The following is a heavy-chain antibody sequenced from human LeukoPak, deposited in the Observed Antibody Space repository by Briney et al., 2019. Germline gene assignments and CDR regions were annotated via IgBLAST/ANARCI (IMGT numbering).Heavy chain of an antibody. CDR3: ARDPSYYGSGSYWPYYYMDV. D-gene: IGHD3-10*01. Sequence: GASVKVSCKASGYTFTGYYMHWVRQAPGQGLEWMGWINPNSGGTNYAQKFQGRVTMTRDTSISTAYMELSRLRSDDTAVYYCARDPSYYGSGSYWPYYYMDVWGKGTTVTVSS. CDR2: INPNSGGT. J-gene: IGHJ6*03. V-gene: IGHV1-2*02. CDR1: GYTFTGYY.